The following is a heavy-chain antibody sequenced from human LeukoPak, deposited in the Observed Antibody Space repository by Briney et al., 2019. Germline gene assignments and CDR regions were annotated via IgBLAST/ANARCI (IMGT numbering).Heavy chain of an antibody. Sequence: RASVKVSCMASGYTFTSYGISWVRQAPGQGLEWMGWISAYNGNTNYAQKLQGRVTMTTDTSTSTAYMELRSLRSDDTAVYYCAREWQWLAAHPGTYYYYGMDVWGQGTTVTVSS. J-gene: IGHJ6*02. V-gene: IGHV1-18*01. D-gene: IGHD6-19*01. CDR3: AREWQWLAAHPGTYYYYGMDV. CDR2: ISAYNGNT. CDR1: GYTFTSYG.